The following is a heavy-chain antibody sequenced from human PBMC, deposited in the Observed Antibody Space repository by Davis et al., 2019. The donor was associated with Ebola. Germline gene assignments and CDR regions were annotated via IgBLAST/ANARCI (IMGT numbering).Heavy chain of an antibody. CDR3: ARGTHYAHDY. J-gene: IGHJ4*02. Sequence: GESLKISCGASGFSFSTFRMHWVRQAPGKGLVWVSRTNSDGSITSYADSVKGRFTISRDNAKNSLYLQMNTLRDEDTAVYYCARGTHYAHDYWGQGTLVTVSS. CDR1: GFSFSTFR. CDR2: TNSDGSIT. V-gene: IGHV3-74*01. D-gene: IGHD2-2*01.